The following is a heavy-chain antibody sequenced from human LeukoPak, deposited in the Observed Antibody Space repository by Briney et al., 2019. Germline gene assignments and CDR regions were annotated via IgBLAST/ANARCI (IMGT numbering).Heavy chain of an antibody. Sequence: PGGSLRLSCAASGFTLSSYWLHWVRQAPGKGLVWVSRINGDGRITTYADSVKGRFTISRDNSKNTLYLQMNSLRAEDTAVYYCAGSGDYPARIDYWGQGTLVTVSS. J-gene: IGHJ4*02. CDR3: AGSGDYPARIDY. V-gene: IGHV3-74*01. CDR1: GFTLSSYW. CDR2: INGDGRIT. D-gene: IGHD4-17*01.